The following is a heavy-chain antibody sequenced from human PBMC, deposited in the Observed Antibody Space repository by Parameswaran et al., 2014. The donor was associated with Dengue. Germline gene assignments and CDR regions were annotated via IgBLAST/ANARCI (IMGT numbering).Heavy chain of an antibody. Sequence: WIRQPPGKGLEYVSAISSNGGSTYYANSVKGRFTISRDNSKNTLYLQMGSLRAEDTAVYYCARMICMRWNPVCYYYYGMDVWGQGTTVTVSS. V-gene: IGHV3-64*01. J-gene: IGHJ6*02. CDR2: ISSNGGST. CDR3: ARMICMRWNPVCYYYYGMDV. D-gene: IGHD3/OR15-3a*01.